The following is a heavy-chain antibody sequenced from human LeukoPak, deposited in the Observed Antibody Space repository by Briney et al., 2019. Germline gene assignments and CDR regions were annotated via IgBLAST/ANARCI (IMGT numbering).Heavy chain of an antibody. V-gene: IGHV4-34*01. CDR2: INHCGST. CDR3: ARGPDIVVVVAAYFDY. D-gene: IGHD2-15*01. CDR1: GGSFSGYY. Sequence: PSETLSLTCAVYGGSFSGYYWSWIRQPPGKGLEWIGEINHCGSTNYNPSLKSRVTISVDTSKNQFSLKLNSVTAADTAVYYCARGPDIVVVVAAYFDYWGQGTLVTVSS. J-gene: IGHJ4*02.